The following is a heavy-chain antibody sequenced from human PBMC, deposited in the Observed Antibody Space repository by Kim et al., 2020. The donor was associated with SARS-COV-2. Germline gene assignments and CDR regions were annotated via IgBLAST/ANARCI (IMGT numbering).Heavy chain of an antibody. CDR3: TREPDVLLWFGELSTNWFDP. J-gene: IGHJ5*02. CDR1: GFTFSGSA. Sequence: GGSLRLSCAASGFTFSGSAMHWVRQASGKGLEWVGRIRSKANSYATAYAASVKGRFTISRDDSKNTAYLQMNSLKTEDTAVYYCTREPDVLLWFGELSTNWFDPWGQGTLVTVSS. CDR2: IRSKANSYAT. V-gene: IGHV3-73*01. D-gene: IGHD3-10*01.